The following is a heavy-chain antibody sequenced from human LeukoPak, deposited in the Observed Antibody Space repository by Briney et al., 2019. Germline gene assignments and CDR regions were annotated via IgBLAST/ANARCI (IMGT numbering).Heavy chain of an antibody. CDR3: ANYWYP. Sequence: GGSLRLSCASSGFTFSSDWMYWVRQAPGRGPVWVSGIKPDGTYTHYADSVKGRFIISRDDAKNTLYLQMNSLRVEDTAVYYGANYWYPWGPGTLVTVSS. CDR1: GFTFSSDW. D-gene: IGHD2-8*02. J-gene: IGHJ5*02. V-gene: IGHV3-74*01. CDR2: IKPDGTYT.